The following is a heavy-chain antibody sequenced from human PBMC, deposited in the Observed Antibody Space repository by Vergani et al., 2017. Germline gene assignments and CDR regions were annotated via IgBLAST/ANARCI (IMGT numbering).Heavy chain of an antibody. D-gene: IGHD6-13*01. V-gene: IGHV3-9*03. CDR3: AKENRRIPAAQIDY. J-gene: IGHJ4*02. CDR1: GFTFDDYA. Sequence: EVQLVESGGGLVQPGRSLRLFCAASGFTFDDYAMHWVRQAPGKGLEWVSFISWNIGSIAYADSVKGRFTISRDSAKNSLYLQMNSLRAEDMALYYCAKENRRIPAAQIDYWGQGTLVTVSS. CDR2: ISWNIGSI.